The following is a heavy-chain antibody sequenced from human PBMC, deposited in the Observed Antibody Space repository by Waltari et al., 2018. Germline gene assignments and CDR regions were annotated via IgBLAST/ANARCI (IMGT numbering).Heavy chain of an antibody. J-gene: IGHJ1*01. D-gene: IGHD6-13*01. CDR1: GFTFSSYG. V-gene: IGHV3-30*18. CDR2: ISYDGSNK. CDR3: AKGGKLGEYFQH. Sequence: QVQLVESGGGVVQPGRSLRLSCAASGFTFSSYGMHWARQAPGKGLEWVAVISYDGSNKYYADSVKGRFTISRDNSKNTLYLQMNSLRAEDTAVYYCAKGGKLGEYFQHWGQGTLVTVSS.